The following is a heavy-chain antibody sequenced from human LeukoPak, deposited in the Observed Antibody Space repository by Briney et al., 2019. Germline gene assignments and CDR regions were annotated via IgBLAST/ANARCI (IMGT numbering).Heavy chain of an antibody. CDR2: TCYRSKWYY. Sequence: SQTLSLTCAISGDSVSSNSADWNWIRQSPWRGLEWLGRTCYRSKWYYAYATSVKGRITIHPDTSKNQFSLQLSSVTSEDTAVYYCAQSYSVRLGPVSDYYFYVDVWGKGTTIAVSS. CDR1: GDSVSSNSAD. J-gene: IGHJ6*03. V-gene: IGHV6-1*01. D-gene: IGHD5/OR15-5a*01. CDR3: AQSYSVRLGPVSDYYFYVDV.